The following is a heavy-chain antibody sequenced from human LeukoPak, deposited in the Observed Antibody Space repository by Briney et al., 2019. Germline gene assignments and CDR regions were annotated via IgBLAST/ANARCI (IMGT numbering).Heavy chain of an antibody. Sequence: GGSLRLSCTASGFTFSDYAMHWVRQAPGKGLEWVAIISHDGTNKYHADSVRGRFTISRDISKNTVYLQMNSLRADDSALYLCARDCGGLRWKYYFDYWGQGTLVTVSS. V-gene: IGHV3-30*04. J-gene: IGHJ4*02. CDR2: ISHDGTNK. D-gene: IGHD2-21*01. CDR3: ARDCGGLRWKYYFDY. CDR1: GFTFSDYA.